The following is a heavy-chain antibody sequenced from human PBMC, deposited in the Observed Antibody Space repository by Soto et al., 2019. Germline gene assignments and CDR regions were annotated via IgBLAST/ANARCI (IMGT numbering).Heavy chain of an antibody. Sequence: NPSETLSLTCSVSGFSVSSTYWGWIRQSPGKGLEWIGYVYDSGSTNYSPSLKSRVTISVDTSKNQFFLRLRSVTAADTAVYYCGRIPYTSASFDYWGQGNLVTVSS. J-gene: IGHJ4*02. CDR3: GRIPYTSASFDY. CDR2: VYDSGST. D-gene: IGHD3-16*01. CDR1: GFSVSSTY. V-gene: IGHV4-59*02.